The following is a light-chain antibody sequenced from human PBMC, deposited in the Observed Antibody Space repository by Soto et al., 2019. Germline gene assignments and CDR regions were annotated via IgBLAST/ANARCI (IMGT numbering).Light chain of an antibody. J-gene: IGLJ2*01. Sequence: QSVLTQPASVSGSPGQSITISCTGTSSDVGGYKHVSWYQQYSGKAPKLMIYDVNNRPSGVSNRFSGSKSGITASLTISGLQAEDEADYYCSSYASGSTTLLFGGGTKLTVL. V-gene: IGLV2-14*03. CDR3: SSYASGSTTLL. CDR1: SSDVGGYKH. CDR2: DVN.